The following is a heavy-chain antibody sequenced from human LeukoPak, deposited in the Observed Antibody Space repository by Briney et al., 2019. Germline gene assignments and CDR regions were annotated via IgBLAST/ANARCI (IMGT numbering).Heavy chain of an antibody. V-gene: IGHV3-48*01. CDR3: TRDFRGLSWYFDY. D-gene: IGHD3-10*01. J-gene: IGHJ4*02. CDR1: GFTFSTYN. Sequence: GGSLRLSCAASGFTFSTYNMNWVRQAPGKGLEWVSYISAGSGTIFYADSVKGRFTISRDNARDSLYLQMNSLRAEDTAVYYCTRDFRGLSWYFDYWGQGTLVTVSS. CDR2: ISAGSGTI.